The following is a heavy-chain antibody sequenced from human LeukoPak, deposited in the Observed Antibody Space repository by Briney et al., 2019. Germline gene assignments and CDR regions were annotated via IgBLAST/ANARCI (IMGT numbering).Heavy chain of an antibody. J-gene: IGHJ4*02. CDR2: LYYSGST. D-gene: IGHD3-22*01. CDR3: AGTYYYDSSGYYHFSL. Sequence: SETLSLTCTVSGGSISSYYWSWIRQPPGKGLEWIGYLYYSGSTNYNPSLKSRVTISVDTSKNQFSLKLSSVTAADTAVYYCAGTYYYDSSGYYHFSLWGQGTLVTVSS. V-gene: IGHV4-59*01. CDR1: GGSISSYY.